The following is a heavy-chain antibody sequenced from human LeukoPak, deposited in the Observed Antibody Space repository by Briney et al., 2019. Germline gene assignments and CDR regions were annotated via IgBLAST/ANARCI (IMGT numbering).Heavy chain of an antibody. CDR2: IKPTGSET. Sequence: GGSLRLSCAASGFSLSNYWVTWVRQAPGQGPEFLANIKPTGSETYYVDPVKGRFTISRDNAKNLVLLQMNSLRGDDTAVYYCGRFGYEGDVDLWGRGTLVSVSS. V-gene: IGHV3-7*01. CDR3: GRFGYEGDVDL. D-gene: IGHD2-2*01. CDR1: GFSLSNYW. J-gene: IGHJ4*02.